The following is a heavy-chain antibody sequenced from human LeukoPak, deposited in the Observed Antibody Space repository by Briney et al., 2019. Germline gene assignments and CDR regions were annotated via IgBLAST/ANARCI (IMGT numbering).Heavy chain of an antibody. CDR2: IRYDGSNK. V-gene: IGHV3-30*02. J-gene: IGHJ5*02. Sequence: GGSLRLSCAASGFTFSSYGMHWVRQAPGKGLEWVAFIRYDGSNKYYADSVKGRFTISRDNSKNTLYLQMNSLRAEDTAVYYCARDRYGYSGTYNWFDPWGQGTLVTVSS. CDR3: ARDRYGYSGTYNWFDP. CDR1: GFTFSSYG. D-gene: IGHD6-13*01.